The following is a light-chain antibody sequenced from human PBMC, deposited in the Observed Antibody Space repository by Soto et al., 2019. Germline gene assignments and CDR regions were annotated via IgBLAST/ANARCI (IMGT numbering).Light chain of an antibody. Sequence: EIVLTQSPGTLSLSPGERATLSCRPSESISSTFLAWYQQRPGQAPRLLIFAASSRATGIPDRFGGSGSGTDFTLTISRLEPEDFAVYYCQQYRRSPRTFGQGTKVDIK. CDR3: QQYRRSPRT. J-gene: IGKJ1*01. CDR2: AAS. V-gene: IGKV3-20*01. CDR1: ESISSTF.